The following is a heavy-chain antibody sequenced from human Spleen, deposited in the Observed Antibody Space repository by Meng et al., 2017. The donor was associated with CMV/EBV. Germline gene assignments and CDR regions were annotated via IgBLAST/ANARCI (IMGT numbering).Heavy chain of an antibody. CDR1: GFTFSSYT. V-gene: IGHV3-48*01. J-gene: IGHJ4*02. Sequence: GGSLRLSCTASGFTFSSYTMNWVRQPPGKGLEWVSYISSSGRAVHYADSLRGRFTVSRDNSKNTLYLQMNSLRAEDTAVYYCARAVAGRQVDYWGQGTLVTVSS. CDR2: ISSSGRAV. D-gene: IGHD6-19*01. CDR3: ARAVAGRQVDY.